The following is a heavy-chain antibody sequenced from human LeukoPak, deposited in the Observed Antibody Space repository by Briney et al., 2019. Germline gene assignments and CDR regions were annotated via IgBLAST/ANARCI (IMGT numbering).Heavy chain of an antibody. CDR2: IRYDGSNK. V-gene: IGHV3-30*02. Sequence: GGSLRLSCAASGFTFSSYGMHWVRQAPGKGLEWVAFIRYDGSNKYYADSVKGRFTISRDNSKNTLYLQMNSLRAEDTAVYYCARDGAVAGFFDYWGQGTLVTVSS. J-gene: IGHJ4*02. D-gene: IGHD6-19*01. CDR3: ARDGAVAGFFDY. CDR1: GFTFSSYG.